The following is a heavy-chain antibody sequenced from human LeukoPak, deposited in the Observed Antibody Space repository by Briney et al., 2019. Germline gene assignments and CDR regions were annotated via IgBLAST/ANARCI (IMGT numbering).Heavy chain of an antibody. CDR3: AKSNTAMVTNTFDY. Sequence: GESLRLSCAASGFTFDDYAMHWVRQAPGKGLEWVSGISWNSGSIGYADSVKGRFTISRDNAKNSLYLQMNSLRAEDTALYYCAKSNTAMVTNTFDYWGQGTLVTVSS. CDR1: GFTFDDYA. V-gene: IGHV3-9*01. J-gene: IGHJ4*02. CDR2: ISWNSGSI. D-gene: IGHD5-18*01.